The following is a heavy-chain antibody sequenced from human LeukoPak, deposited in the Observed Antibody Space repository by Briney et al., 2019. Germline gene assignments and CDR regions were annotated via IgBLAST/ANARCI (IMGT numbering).Heavy chain of an antibody. J-gene: IGHJ4*02. Sequence: SVKVSCKASGGTFSSYAISWVRQAPGQGLEWMGRIIPILGIANYAQKFQGRVTITADKSTSTAYMDLSSLRSEDTAVYYCARDKGYSYGSPASYFDYWGQGTLVTVSS. CDR3: ARDKGYSYGSPASYFDY. CDR2: IIPILGIA. CDR1: GGTFSSYA. D-gene: IGHD5-18*01. V-gene: IGHV1-69*04.